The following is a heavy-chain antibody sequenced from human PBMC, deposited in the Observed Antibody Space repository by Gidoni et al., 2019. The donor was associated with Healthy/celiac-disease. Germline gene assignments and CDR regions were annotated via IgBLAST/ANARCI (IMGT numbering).Heavy chain of an antibody. CDR1: GFTFSSYW. V-gene: IGHV3-74*01. CDR2: INSDGSST. CDR3: ARGVDYYDSSGYSESPDY. J-gene: IGHJ4*02. D-gene: IGHD3-22*01. Sequence: EVQLVESGGGLVQPGGSLRLSCAASGFTFSSYWMHWVRQAPGKGLVWVSRINSDGSSTSYADSVKGRFTISRDNAKNTLYLQMNSLRAEDTAVYYCARGVDYYDSSGYSESPDYWGQGTLVTVSS.